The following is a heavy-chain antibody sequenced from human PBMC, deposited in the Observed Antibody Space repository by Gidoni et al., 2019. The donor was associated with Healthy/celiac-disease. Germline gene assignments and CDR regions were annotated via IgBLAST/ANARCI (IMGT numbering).Heavy chain of an antibody. V-gene: IGHV4-61*02. J-gene: IGHJ4*02. CDR2: IYTSGST. Sequence: QVQLQESGPGLVKPSQTLSLTCTVSGGPISSGSYYWSWIRQPAGKGLGWIGRIYTSGSTNCHPSLKSRVTISVDTSKNQFSLKLSSVTAADTAVYYCARVGYSSGWSFDYWGQGTLVTVSS. D-gene: IGHD6-19*01. CDR1: GGPISSGSYY. CDR3: ARVGYSSGWSFDY.